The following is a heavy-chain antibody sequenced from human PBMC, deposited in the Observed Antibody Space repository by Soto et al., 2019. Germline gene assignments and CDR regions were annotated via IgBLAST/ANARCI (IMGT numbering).Heavy chain of an antibody. Sequence: QVQLVQSGAEVKKPGASVKVSCKATGYTFTTYDINWVRQATGQGLEWMGWMNPNSGDTGYAQKFQGRVTMTRETSISTAYMELSTLTSEDTAVYYCVRGLEWLRNYWGQGTLVTVSS. CDR2: MNPNSGDT. V-gene: IGHV1-8*01. CDR3: VRGLEWLRNY. J-gene: IGHJ4*02. D-gene: IGHD5-12*01. CDR1: GYTFTTYD.